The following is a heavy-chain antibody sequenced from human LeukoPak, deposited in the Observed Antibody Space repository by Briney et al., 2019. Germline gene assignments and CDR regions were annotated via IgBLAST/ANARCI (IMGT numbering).Heavy chain of an antibody. CDR2: IKQDGSEK. D-gene: IGHD6-6*01. V-gene: IGHV3-7*03. CDR1: GFTFSGYW. Sequence: PGGSLRLSCAASGFTFSGYWMTWVRQVPGKGLEWVGNIKQDGSEKFYVDSVKGRFTMSRDNAKNSLYLQMNSLRAEDMALYYCAKDISARPNDAFDIWGQGTMVTVSS. J-gene: IGHJ3*02. CDR3: AKDISARPNDAFDI.